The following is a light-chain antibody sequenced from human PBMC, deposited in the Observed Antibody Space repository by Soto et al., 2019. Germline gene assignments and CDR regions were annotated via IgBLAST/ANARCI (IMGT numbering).Light chain of an antibody. Sequence: PWSQSKSEVDRVSTSLRASQTISTWMAWYQQKPGKAPTLLIYDASTLERGVPSRFSGTGSGTDFTLTISSLQAEDVAVYYCQQYYSTPRTFGQGTKVAIK. V-gene: IGKV1-5*01. CDR3: QQYYSTPRT. CDR1: QTISTW. CDR2: DAS. J-gene: IGKJ2*01.